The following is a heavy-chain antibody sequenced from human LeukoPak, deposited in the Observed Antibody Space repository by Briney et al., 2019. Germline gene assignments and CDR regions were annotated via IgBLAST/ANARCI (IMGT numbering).Heavy chain of an antibody. Sequence: GGSLRLSCAASGFTFINYAMSWVRQAPGKGLEWVSTISGSGGSTYYADSVQGRFTISRDNSKNTLYLQMNSLKAEDTAVYYCAKDREAHYSGGSCYGFDPWGQGTLVTVSS. J-gene: IGHJ5*02. CDR3: AKDREAHYSGGSCYGFDP. V-gene: IGHV3-23*01. D-gene: IGHD2-15*01. CDR1: GFTFINYA. CDR2: ISGSGGST.